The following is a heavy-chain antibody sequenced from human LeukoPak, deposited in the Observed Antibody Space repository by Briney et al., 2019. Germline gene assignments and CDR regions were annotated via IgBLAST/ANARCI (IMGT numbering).Heavy chain of an antibody. V-gene: IGHV4-4*07. CDR2: IYTSGST. D-gene: IGHD3-10*01. Sequence: PSETLSLTGTVSGGSISSYYWSWIRQPAGKGLEWIGRIYTSGSTNYNPSLKSRVTMSVDTSKNQFSLKLSSVTAADTAVYYCARFDYYGSGSSLDAFDIWGQGTMVTVSS. CDR3: ARFDYYGSGSSLDAFDI. J-gene: IGHJ3*02. CDR1: GGSISSYY.